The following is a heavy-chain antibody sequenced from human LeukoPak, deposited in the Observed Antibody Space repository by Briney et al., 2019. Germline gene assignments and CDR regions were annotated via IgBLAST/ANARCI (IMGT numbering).Heavy chain of an antibody. CDR3: ARHPSAVAGKTFDC. V-gene: IGHV4-59*08. D-gene: IGHD6-19*01. Sequence: GSLRLSCAASGFTFDDYAMHWVRQPPGKGLEWIGYIYSSGSTNYNPSLKTRVTISVDTSKNQFSLKLSSVTAADTAVYYCARHPSAVAGKTFDCWGQGTLVTVSS. CDR1: GFTFDDYA. CDR2: IYSSGST. J-gene: IGHJ4*02.